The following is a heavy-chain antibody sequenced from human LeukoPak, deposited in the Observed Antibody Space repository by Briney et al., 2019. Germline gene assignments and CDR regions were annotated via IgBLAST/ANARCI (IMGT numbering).Heavy chain of an antibody. CDR2: INHSGST. D-gene: IGHD3-16*01. J-gene: IGHJ6*02. CDR3: ARPTLYGSYYYGMDV. V-gene: IGHV4-34*01. CDR1: GGSFSGYY. Sequence: SETLSLTCAVYGGSFSGYYWSWIRQPPGKGLEWIGEINHSGSTNYNPSLKSRVTISVDTSKNQFSLKLSSVTAADTAVYYCARPTLYGSYYYGMDVWGQGTTVTVSS.